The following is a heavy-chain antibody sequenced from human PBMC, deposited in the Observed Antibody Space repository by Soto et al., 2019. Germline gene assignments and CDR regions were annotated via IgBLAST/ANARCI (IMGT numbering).Heavy chain of an antibody. D-gene: IGHD2-15*01. CDR1: GYSFTSYW. V-gene: IGHV5-10-1*01. CDR2: IDPSDSYI. CDR3: ARRGSWHYYYYGMDV. J-gene: IGHJ6*02. Sequence: GESLKISCKGSGYSFTSYWISWVRQMPGKGLEWMGRIDPSDSYINYSPSFQGHVTISADKSISTAYLQWSSLKASDTAMYYCARRGSWHYYYYGMDVWGQGTTVTVSS.